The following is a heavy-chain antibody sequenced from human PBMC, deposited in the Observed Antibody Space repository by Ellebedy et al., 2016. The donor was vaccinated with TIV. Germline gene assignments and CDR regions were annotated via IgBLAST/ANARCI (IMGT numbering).Heavy chain of an antibody. Sequence: GESLKISCAASGFTFSSYGMHWVRQAPGKGLEWVALISYDGSNKYYADSVKGRFTISRDNSKNTLYLQMNSLRAEDTAVYYCAKPVRGRGGPIAGNAFDIWGQGTMVTVSS. D-gene: IGHD3-10*01. CDR1: GFTFSSYG. CDR2: ISYDGSNK. J-gene: IGHJ3*02. CDR3: AKPVRGRGGPIAGNAFDI. V-gene: IGHV3-30*18.